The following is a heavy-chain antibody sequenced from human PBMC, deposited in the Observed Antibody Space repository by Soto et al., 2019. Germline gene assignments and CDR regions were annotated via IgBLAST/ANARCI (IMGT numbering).Heavy chain of an antibody. D-gene: IGHD2-21*01. CDR1: GFVVSRNY. CDR2: MYRDGKA. CDR3: ARSPYCGTECNSGYLDF. J-gene: IGHJ4*02. V-gene: IGHV3-53*01. Sequence: EVQLVESGGGLIQPGGSLRLSCATSGFVVSRNYMHWVRQAPGKGLEWVAVMYRDGKAYYAETVKGRFTISRDNSKSTVFVHMKSLTAEDTAVYYCARSPYCGTECNSGYLDFWGQGSLVTVSS.